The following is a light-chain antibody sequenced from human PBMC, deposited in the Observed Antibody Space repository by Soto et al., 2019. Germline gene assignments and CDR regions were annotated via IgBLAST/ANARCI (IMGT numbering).Light chain of an antibody. CDR2: KAS. CDR3: QQSFRSRT. J-gene: IGKJ1*01. Sequence: DIQMPQSPSTPSASVGDRVTITCRASQSISTWLAWYQQEPGKAPKLLIHKASSLQSGVPSRFSGSGSGTEFTLTISSLQPDDFATFYCQQSFRSRTFGQGTKVDIK. V-gene: IGKV1-5*03. CDR1: QSISTW.